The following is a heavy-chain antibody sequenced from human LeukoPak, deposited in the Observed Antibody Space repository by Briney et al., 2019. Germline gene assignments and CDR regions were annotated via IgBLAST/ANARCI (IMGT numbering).Heavy chain of an antibody. V-gene: IGHV4-34*01. D-gene: IGHD3-10*01. J-gene: IGHJ4*02. CDR1: GGSFSGYY. CDR3: ARVSLNRRYYYGSGSYYNRGDY. Sequence: SETLSLTCAVYGGSFSGYYWSWIRQPPGKGLEWIGEINHSGSTNYNPSLKSRVTISVDTSKNQFSLKLSSVTAADTAVYYCARVSLNRRYYYGSGSYYNRGDYWGQGTLVTVSS. CDR2: INHSGST.